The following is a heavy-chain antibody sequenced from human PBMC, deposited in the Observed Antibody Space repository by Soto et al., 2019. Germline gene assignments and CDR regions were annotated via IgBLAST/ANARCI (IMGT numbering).Heavy chain of an antibody. J-gene: IGHJ4*02. Sequence: QVQLVQSGAEVEKPGPSVKVSCKASGGTFSSYAISWVRQAPGQGLEWMGGIIPIFGTANYAQKFQVRVTITADESTNTAYMELSSLRSEDTAVYYCASGSMLVPAATRFDYWGQGTLVTLSS. D-gene: IGHD2-2*01. CDR3: ASGSMLVPAATRFDY. V-gene: IGHV1-69*01. CDR1: GGTFSSYA. CDR2: IIPIFGTA.